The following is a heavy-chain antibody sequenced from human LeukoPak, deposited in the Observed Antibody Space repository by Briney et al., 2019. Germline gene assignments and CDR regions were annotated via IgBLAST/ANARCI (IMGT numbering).Heavy chain of an antibody. D-gene: IGHD2-15*01. V-gene: IGHV1-46*01. CDR1: GYTFTSYY. J-gene: IGHJ5*02. CDR2: INPSGGST. Sequence: ASVKVSCKASGYTFTSYYMHWVRQAPGQGLEWMGIINPSGGSTSYAQKFQGRVTMTRDMSTSTVYMELSSLRSEDTAVYYCARAPHTWWGDDNWFDPWGQGTLVTVSS. CDR3: ARAPHTWWGDDNWFDP.